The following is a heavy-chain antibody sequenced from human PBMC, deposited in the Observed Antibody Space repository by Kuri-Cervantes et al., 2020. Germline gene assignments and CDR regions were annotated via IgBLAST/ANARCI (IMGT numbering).Heavy chain of an antibody. CDR2: ISYDGSNK. V-gene: IGHV3-30*01. Sequence: GGSLRLSCAASGFTFSNYAMYRVRQAPGKGLEWVAGISYDGSNKYYGDSVKGRFTISRDNSKNTLYLQMNSLRAEDTAVCFCARDSPNYYYYYMDVWGKGTTVTVSS. CDR3: ARDSPNYYYYYMDV. CDR1: GFTFSNYA. J-gene: IGHJ6*03.